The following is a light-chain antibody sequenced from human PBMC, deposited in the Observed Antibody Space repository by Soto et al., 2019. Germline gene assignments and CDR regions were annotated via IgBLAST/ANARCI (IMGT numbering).Light chain of an antibody. J-gene: IGKJ1*01. CDR2: WAS. V-gene: IGKV4-1*01. Sequence: DIVMTQSPDSLAVSLGERATINCKSSQSVLYSSNNKNYLAWYQQKPGQPPKLLIYWASTRESGVPDRFSGRGSGKDFSLTIRSLQAEDVAVYYCQQYFRPWTFGQGTKVEIK. CDR3: QQYFRPWT. CDR1: QSVLYSSNNKNY.